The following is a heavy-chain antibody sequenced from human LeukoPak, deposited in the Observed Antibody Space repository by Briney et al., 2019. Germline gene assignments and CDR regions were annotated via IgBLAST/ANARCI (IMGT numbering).Heavy chain of an antibody. D-gene: IGHD3-10*01. J-gene: IGHJ5*02. CDR3: ARDLLWFRGGFDP. Sequence: ASVKVSCKASGYTFTSYDINWVRQATGQGLEWMGWMNPNSGNTGYAQKFQGRVTMTRNTSISTAYMALSSLRSEDTAVYYCARDLLWFRGGFDPWGQGTLVTASS. CDR2: MNPNSGNT. V-gene: IGHV1-8*01. CDR1: GYTFTSYD.